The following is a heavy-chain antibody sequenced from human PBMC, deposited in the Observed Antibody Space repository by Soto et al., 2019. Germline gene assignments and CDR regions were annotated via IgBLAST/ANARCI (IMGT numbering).Heavy chain of an antibody. CDR2: ISSSSSYI. D-gene: IGHD6-13*01. CDR1: GFTFSSYS. CDR3: ARGSSWAPSWFDP. V-gene: IGHV3-21*01. Sequence: PRGSLRLSCAASGFTFSSYSINFFRHSPGKGLEWVSSISSSSSYIYYAGSVKGRFTISRDNAKNSLYLQMNSLRAEDTAVYYCARGSSWAPSWFDPWGQGTLVTVSS. J-gene: IGHJ5*02.